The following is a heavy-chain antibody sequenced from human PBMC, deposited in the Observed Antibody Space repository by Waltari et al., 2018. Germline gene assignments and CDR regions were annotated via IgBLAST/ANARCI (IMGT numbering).Heavy chain of an antibody. Sequence: EVQLVQSGAEVKKPGESLKISCAASGFTFSSYAMSWVRQAPGKGLEWVSAISGSGCSTYYADSVKGRFTISRDNSKNTLYLQMNSLRAEDTAVYYCARANHSSSWSYYYGMDVWGQGTTVTVSS. CDR3: ARANHSSSWSYYYGMDV. CDR1: GFTFSSYA. D-gene: IGHD6-13*01. J-gene: IGHJ6*02. CDR2: ISGSGCST. V-gene: IGHV3-23*04.